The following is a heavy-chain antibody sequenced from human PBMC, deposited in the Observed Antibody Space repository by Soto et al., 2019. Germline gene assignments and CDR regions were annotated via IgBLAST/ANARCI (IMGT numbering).Heavy chain of an antibody. V-gene: IGHV3-15*01. CDR3: TTVNGVVRYFDY. CDR1: GFTFSNAW. J-gene: IGHJ4*02. CDR2: IKIKTDGGTT. Sequence: EVQLVESGGGLVKPGGSLRLSCAASGFTFSNAWMSCVRQAPVKGLEWVGRIKIKTDGGTTDYAANVKGRVNISRDDSKNTLYLQMNSLKTEDTAVYYCTTVNGVVRYFDYWGQGTLVTVSS. D-gene: IGHD2-15*01.